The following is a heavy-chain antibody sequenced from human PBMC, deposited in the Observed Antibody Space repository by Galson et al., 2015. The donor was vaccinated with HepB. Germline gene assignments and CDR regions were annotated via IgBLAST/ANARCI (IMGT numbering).Heavy chain of an antibody. V-gene: IGHV1-24*01. CDR3: ATKGYCTNGVCFPGDWFDP. Sequence: SVKVSCKVSGYTLTELSMHWVRQAPGKGLEWMGGFDPEDGETIYAQKFQGRVTMTEDTSTDTAYMELSSLRSEDTAVYYCATKGYCTNGVCFPGDWFDPWGQGTLVTVSS. CDR2: FDPEDGET. D-gene: IGHD2-8*01. J-gene: IGHJ5*02. CDR1: GYTLTELS.